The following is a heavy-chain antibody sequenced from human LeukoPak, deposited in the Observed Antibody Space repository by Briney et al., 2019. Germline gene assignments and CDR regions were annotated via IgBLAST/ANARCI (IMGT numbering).Heavy chain of an antibody. Sequence: ASVKVSCKASGGTFSSSAISWVRQAPGQGLEWMGRIIPILGIANYAQKFQGRVTITADKSTSTAYMELSSLRSEDTAVYYCAREIKGVYYDSSGYIHYWGQGTLVTVSS. V-gene: IGHV1-69*04. D-gene: IGHD3-22*01. J-gene: IGHJ4*02. CDR2: IIPILGIA. CDR3: AREIKGVYYDSSGYIHY. CDR1: GGTFSSSA.